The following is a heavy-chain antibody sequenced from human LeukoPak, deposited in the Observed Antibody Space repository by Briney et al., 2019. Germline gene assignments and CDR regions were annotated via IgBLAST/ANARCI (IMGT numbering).Heavy chain of an antibody. CDR2: INSDGSST. V-gene: IGHV3-74*01. CDR3: ARGSYYYDSSGWYGMDV. J-gene: IGHJ6*02. CDR1: RFTFSSYW. Sequence: PGGSLILSCAASRFTFSSYWMHWVRQAPGKGLVWVSRINSDGSSTSYADSVKGRFTISRDNAKNTLYLQMNSLRAEDTAVYYCARGSYYYDSSGWYGMDVWGQGTTVTVSS. D-gene: IGHD3-22*01.